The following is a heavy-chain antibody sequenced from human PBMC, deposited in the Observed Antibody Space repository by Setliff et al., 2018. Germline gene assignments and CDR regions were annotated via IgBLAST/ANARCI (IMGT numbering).Heavy chain of an antibody. J-gene: IGHJ6*03. CDR1: GYILTNYW. V-gene: IGHV5-51*01. CDR3: ARRGWGSSSGDCYSPKGCYYYYMDV. Sequence: GESLKISCKDSGYILTNYWIGWVRQMPGKGLEWMGIIYPGDSDTTYSPSFQGQVTISADKSIGTAYLQWSSLKASDTAIYYCARRGWGSSSGDCYSPKGCYYYYMDVWGKGTTVTVSS. D-gene: IGHD2-21*02. CDR2: IYPGDSDT.